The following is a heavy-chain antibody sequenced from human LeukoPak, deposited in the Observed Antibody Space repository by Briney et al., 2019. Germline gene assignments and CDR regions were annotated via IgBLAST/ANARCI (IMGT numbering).Heavy chain of an antibody. CDR1: GGSISSYH. J-gene: IGHJ5*02. CDR2: IYTSGST. Sequence: SETLSLTCTVSGGSISSYHWSWIRQPAGKGLEWIGRIYTSGSTNYNPSLKSRVTMSVDTSKNQFSLKLSSVTAADTAVYYCARDYDFWSGPSWFDPWGQGTLVTVSS. D-gene: IGHD3-3*01. CDR3: ARDYDFWSGPSWFDP. V-gene: IGHV4-4*07.